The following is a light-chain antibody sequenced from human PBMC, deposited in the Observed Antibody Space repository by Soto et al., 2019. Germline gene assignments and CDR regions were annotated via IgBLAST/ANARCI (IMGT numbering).Light chain of an antibody. J-gene: IGKJ1*01. Sequence: ELVITQSPATLSVSQGERATLSCRASQSVSNNLAWYQKKPGQAPRLLIYGASTRATGIPARFSGSGSGTEFTLTISSLQSEDFAFYYCQQYNNWWTFGQGTRVDIK. CDR3: QQYNNWWT. CDR1: QSVSNN. V-gene: IGKV3-15*01. CDR2: GAS.